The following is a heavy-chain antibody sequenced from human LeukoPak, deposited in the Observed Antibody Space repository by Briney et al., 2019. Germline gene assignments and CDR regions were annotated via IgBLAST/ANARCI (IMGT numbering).Heavy chain of an antibody. CDR2: ISSSSSYI. CDR1: GFTFSSYS. Sequence: GSLRLSCEASGFTFSSYSMNWVRQAPGKGLEWVSSISSSSSYIYYADSVKGRFTISRDNAKNSLYLQMNSLRAEDTAVYYCARDSQLVGVFDYWGQGTLVTVSS. J-gene: IGHJ4*02. CDR3: ARDSQLVGVFDY. D-gene: IGHD6-6*01. V-gene: IGHV3-21*01.